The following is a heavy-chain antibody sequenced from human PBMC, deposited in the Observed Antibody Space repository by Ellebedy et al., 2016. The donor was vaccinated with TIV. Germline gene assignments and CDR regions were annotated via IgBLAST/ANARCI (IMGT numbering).Heavy chain of an antibody. D-gene: IGHD3-10*01. J-gene: IGHJ4*02. CDR3: AGEMYRAYGPFDN. CDR2: IDQRGSEI. CDR1: GFAFSGYW. Sequence: GESLKISCAASGFAFSGYWVGWVRQAPGKGLEWVANIDQRGSEIRYVDSVKGRFTISRDNAKNSLYLQMNSLRAEDTAVYYCAGEMYRAYGPFDNWGQGTLVTVSS. V-gene: IGHV3-7*01.